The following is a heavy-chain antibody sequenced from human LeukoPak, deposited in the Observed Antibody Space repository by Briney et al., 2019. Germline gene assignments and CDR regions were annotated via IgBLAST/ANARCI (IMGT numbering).Heavy chain of an antibody. CDR2: ISSSISYI. Sequence: GGSLRLSCAASGFSFSSYMMNWVRQAPGKGLEWVSSISSSISYIYYADSVKGRFTISRDNAKNSLYLQMNSLRAEDTAVYYCARDHGDIVVVVAAHYYYGMDVWGQGTTVTVSS. D-gene: IGHD2-15*01. CDR1: GFSFSSYM. CDR3: ARDHGDIVVVVAAHYYYGMDV. J-gene: IGHJ6*02. V-gene: IGHV3-21*01.